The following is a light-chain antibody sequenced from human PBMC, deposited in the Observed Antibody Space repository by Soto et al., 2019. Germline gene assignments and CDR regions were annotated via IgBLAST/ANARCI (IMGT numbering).Light chain of an antibody. V-gene: IGKV3-11*01. J-gene: IGKJ1*01. Sequence: EIVLTQSPATLSLSPGDRATLSCRASQSVSRYLAWYQQKPVQAPMLLIYDASYRATGIPTRFSGSGSGPDFTLRISSIAPEDFAVYYCQQRSNWLWTFGQGSKVESK. CDR2: DAS. CDR1: QSVSRY. CDR3: QQRSNWLWT.